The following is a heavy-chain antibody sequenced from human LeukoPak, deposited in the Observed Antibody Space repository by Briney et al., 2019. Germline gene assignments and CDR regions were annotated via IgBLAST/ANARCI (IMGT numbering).Heavy chain of an antibody. CDR3: ARFIAAPYYFDY. J-gene: IGHJ4*02. V-gene: IGHV3-20*04. CDR1: GFTFDDYG. D-gene: IGHD6-13*01. CDR2: INWNGGST. Sequence: GGSLRLSCAASGFTFDDYGLSWVRQAPGKGLEWVSGINWNGGSTGYADSVKGRFTISRDNAKKSLYLQMHSLRAEDTAVYYCARFIAAPYYFDYWGRETLVTVSS.